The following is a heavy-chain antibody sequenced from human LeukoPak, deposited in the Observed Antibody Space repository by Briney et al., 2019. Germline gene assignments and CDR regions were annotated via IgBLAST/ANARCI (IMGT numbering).Heavy chain of an antibody. CDR3: ARGAGWYCSAGSCYTGYFDY. J-gene: IGHJ4*02. CDR2: VCNDGGCT. CDR1: GFTFSSYG. V-gene: IGHV3-74*01. Sequence: PGRSLRLSCAASGFTFSSYGMHWVRQAPGKGLVWVSRVCNDGGCTDYADSVKGRFTISRDNAKNTLYLQMNSLTAEDTAVYYCARGAGWYCSAGSCYTGYFDYWGQGNLVTVSS. D-gene: IGHD2-15*01.